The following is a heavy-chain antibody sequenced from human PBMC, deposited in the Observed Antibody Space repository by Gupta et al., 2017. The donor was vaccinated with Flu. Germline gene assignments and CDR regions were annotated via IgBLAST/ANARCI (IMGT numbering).Heavy chain of an antibody. D-gene: IGHD1-20*01. V-gene: IGHV4-4*08. CDR3: ARPHNWARGPDWYVDL. CDR2: MHTNGII. CDR1: GGSISTYY. J-gene: IGHJ2*01. Sequence: QVQLQESGPRLVKPSETLSLTRNVSGGSISTYYWSWIRQPPGKGLEWIGYMHTNGIINYNPSLKGRVTMSGDTSKNQLSLKLTSVTAADTAVYYCARPHNWARGPDWYVDLWGRGTLVIVSS.